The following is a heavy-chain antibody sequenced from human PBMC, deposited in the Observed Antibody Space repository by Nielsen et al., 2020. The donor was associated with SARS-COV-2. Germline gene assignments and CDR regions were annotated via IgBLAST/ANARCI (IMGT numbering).Heavy chain of an antibody. D-gene: IGHD1-26*01. CDR1: GFTSSNFP. CDR2: ISYDGTNE. V-gene: IGHV3-30-3*01. CDR3: AGETLDHTSSFVDH. Sequence: GGSLRLSCAPSGFTSSNFPMHWVRQTPGKGLESMATISYDGTNEHYADSVKGRFTVSRDNSKATLYLQMNSLQLEDTAVYYCAGETLDHTSSFVDHWGQGTLVGVSS. J-gene: IGHJ5*02.